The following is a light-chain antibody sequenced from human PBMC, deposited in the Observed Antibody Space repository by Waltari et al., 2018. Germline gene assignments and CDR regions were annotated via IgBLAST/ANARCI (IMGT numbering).Light chain of an antibody. CDR3: QQYNRWPPIT. V-gene: IGKV3-15*01. J-gene: IGKJ5*01. CDR1: QSIATN. CDR2: DAS. Sequence: EVVITQSPATLSVSPGERASLSCRASQSIATNLAWYQQKPGQAPRLLVYDASTRAPSIPARFRGSGSGTEFTLTISSLQSEDSAVYYCQQYNRWPPITFGQGTRLEIK.